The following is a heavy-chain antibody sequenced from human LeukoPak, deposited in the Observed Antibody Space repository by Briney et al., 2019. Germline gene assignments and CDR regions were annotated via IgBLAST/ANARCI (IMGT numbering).Heavy chain of an antibody. Sequence: GGSLRLSCAASGFTFSGYAMSWVRQAPGKGLEWVSAISGSGGSTYYADSVKGRFTISRDNSKNTLYLQMNSLRAEDTAVYYCAKDGLRALGANLYYFDYWGQGTLVTVSS. V-gene: IGHV3-23*01. J-gene: IGHJ4*02. CDR3: AKDGLRALGANLYYFDY. CDR1: GFTFSGYA. CDR2: ISGSGGST. D-gene: IGHD5-12*01.